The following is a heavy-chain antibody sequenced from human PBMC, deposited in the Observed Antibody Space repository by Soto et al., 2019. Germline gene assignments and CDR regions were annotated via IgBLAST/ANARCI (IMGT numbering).Heavy chain of an antibody. CDR3: AKGVATAVPALDY. Sequence: PGGSLRLSCVASGFSFDDFVMNWVRQRPGKGLEWVSSVSWNSGAKLYADSVKGRFAISRDSAKKSVYLQMNSLRPDDTAFYYCAKGVATAVPALDYWGQGTQVTVSS. J-gene: IGHJ4*02. V-gene: IGHV3-9*01. D-gene: IGHD2-21*02. CDR1: GFSFDDFV. CDR2: VSWNSGAK.